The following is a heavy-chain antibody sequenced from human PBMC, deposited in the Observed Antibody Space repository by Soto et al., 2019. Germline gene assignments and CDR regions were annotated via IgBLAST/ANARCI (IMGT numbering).Heavy chain of an antibody. CDR1: GVSIETFY. Sequence: SETLSLTCTVSGVSIETFYWSWIRQPPGKGLEWIGYISNSGSTNYNPSLESRFTISRDNAKNSLYLQMNSLRAEDTAVYYCARGGDTAMAHNWFDPWGQGTLVTVSS. CDR2: ISNSGST. D-gene: IGHD5-18*01. V-gene: IGHV4-4*08. J-gene: IGHJ5*02. CDR3: ARGGDTAMAHNWFDP.